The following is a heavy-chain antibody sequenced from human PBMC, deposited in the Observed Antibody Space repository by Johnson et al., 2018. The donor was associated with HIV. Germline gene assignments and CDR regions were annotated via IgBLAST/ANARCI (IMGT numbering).Heavy chain of an antibody. CDR3: ATVWRNEGRHSFDV. J-gene: IGHJ3*01. D-gene: IGHD1-1*01. V-gene: IGHV3-11*04. CDR2: ISSSGSPI. CDR1: GFTFSDYY. Sequence: QVQLVESGGGLVKPGGSLRLSCAASGFTFSDYYMSWIRQAPGKGLEWISYISSSGSPIYYADSLKGRFTISRDNAKNSLYLQMNSLRVEDTALYFCATVWRNEGRHSFDVWGLGTMVTASS.